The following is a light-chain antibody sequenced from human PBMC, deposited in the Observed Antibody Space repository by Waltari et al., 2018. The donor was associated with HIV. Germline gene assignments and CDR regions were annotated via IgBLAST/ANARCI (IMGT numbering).Light chain of an antibody. CDR2: GNY. V-gene: IGLV1-44*01. CDR3: ASWDASLNGWV. CDR1: TSNIGINT. Sequence: QSVVTQPPSVSGTPGQTVTIPCSGSTSNIGINTVTWYQHLPGTAPKRLIYGNYQRPSGVPDRFSASKSGTSASLAISGLQSEDEADYYCASWDASLNGWVFGGGTKLTVL. J-gene: IGLJ3*02.